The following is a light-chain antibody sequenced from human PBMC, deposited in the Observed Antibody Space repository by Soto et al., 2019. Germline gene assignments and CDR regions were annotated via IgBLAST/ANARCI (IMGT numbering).Light chain of an antibody. CDR1: RSNTGAGYD. CDR2: SNN. V-gene: IGLV1-40*01. CDR3: QSYDSSLSGVV. Sequence: QSVLTQPPSVSGAPGQRVTISCTGSRSNTGAGYDVHWYQQVPGTAPKLLIYSNNNRPSGVPDRFSGSKSDTSASLAITGLQADDEADYYCQSYDSSLSGVVFGGGTKVTVL. J-gene: IGLJ2*01.